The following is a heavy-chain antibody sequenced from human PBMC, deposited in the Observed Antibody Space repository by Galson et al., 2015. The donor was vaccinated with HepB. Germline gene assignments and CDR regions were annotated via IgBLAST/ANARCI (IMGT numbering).Heavy chain of an antibody. CDR1: GFSLSTSGVG. J-gene: IGHJ5*02. V-gene: IGHV2-5*02. Sequence: PALVKPTQTLTLTCTFSGFSLSTSGVGVGWIRQPPGKALEWLALIYWDDDKRYSPSLKSRLTITKDTSKNQVVHTMTNMDPVDTATYYCAHRGGASSSWHNWFDPWGQGTLVTVSS. CDR2: IYWDDDK. CDR3: AHRGGASSSWHNWFDP. D-gene: IGHD6-13*01.